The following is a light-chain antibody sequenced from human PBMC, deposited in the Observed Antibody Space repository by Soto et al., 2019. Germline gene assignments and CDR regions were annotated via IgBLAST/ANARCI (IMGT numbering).Light chain of an antibody. Sequence: QMTQSPSSLSASVGDRVTITCRASQGISSYLAWYQQKPGKAPKLLIYAASTLQSGVPSRFSGSGSGTDFTLTISCLQSEDFATYYCQQYYSYPRTFGQGTKVDI. CDR3: QQYYSYPRT. V-gene: IGKV1-8*01. CDR1: QGISSY. J-gene: IGKJ1*01. CDR2: AAS.